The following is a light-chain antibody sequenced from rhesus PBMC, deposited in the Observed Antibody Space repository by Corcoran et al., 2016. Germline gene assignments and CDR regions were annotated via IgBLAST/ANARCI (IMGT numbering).Light chain of an antibody. CDR1: QVISND. CDR3: QQYYNTPYS. V-gene: IGKV1-25*01. Sequence: DIQMTQSPSSLSASVGDRVTITCRASQVISNDLAWYQQKPGENPKLLIFETSSLQSGIPSRFSGSGSGTDFTLTISSLQSEDFATYYCQQYYNTPYSFGQGTKVEIK. CDR2: ETS. J-gene: IGKJ2*01.